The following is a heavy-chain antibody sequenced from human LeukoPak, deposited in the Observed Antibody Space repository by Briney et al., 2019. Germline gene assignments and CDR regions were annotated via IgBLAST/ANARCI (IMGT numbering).Heavy chain of an antibody. Sequence: PGGSLRLSCAASGFTFSRYPMHWVRQAPGKGLEWVSVISYDGRDKHHADSVRGRFTISRDNSKNTLYLQMNSLRAEDTAVYYCAKAGTTSSLWGQGTLVTVSS. CDR2: ISYDGRDK. D-gene: IGHD1-7*01. V-gene: IGHV3-30*04. CDR3: AKAGTTSSL. CDR1: GFTFSRYP. J-gene: IGHJ4*02.